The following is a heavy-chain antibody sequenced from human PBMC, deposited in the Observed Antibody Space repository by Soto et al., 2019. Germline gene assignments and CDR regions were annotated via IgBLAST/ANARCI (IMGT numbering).Heavy chain of an antibody. J-gene: IGHJ4*02. V-gene: IGHV3-30*18. CDR1: GFTFSSYG. CDR3: AQDISASGSCSDY. CDR2: ISYDGSNE. D-gene: IGHD3-10*01. Sequence: QVQLVESGGGVVQPGRSLRLSCEASGFTFSSYGMHWVRQAPGKGLEWVAFISYDGSNEYYADSVRGRFAISRDNSRNAGSLHLSSLRGEDTAVYCCAQDISASGSCSDYWGQGSLVNVSS.